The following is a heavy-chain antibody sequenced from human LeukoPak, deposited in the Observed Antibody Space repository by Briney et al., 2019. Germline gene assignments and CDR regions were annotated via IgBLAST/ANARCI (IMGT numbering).Heavy chain of an antibody. J-gene: IGHJ4*02. Sequence: GGSLRLSCAASGFTFSSYAMHWVRQAPGKGLEWVAVIWDNGSNKYYADSVKGRFTISRDNSKNTLYLQMNSLRAEDMAVYYCARGGLAYDFWSGLYYFDYWGQGTLVTVSS. CDR1: GFTFSSYA. CDR3: ARGGLAYDFWSGLYYFDY. V-gene: IGHV3-33*01. D-gene: IGHD3-3*01. CDR2: IWDNGSNK.